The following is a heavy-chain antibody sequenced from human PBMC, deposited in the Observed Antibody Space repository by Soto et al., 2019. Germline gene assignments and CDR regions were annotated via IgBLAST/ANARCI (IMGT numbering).Heavy chain of an antibody. D-gene: IGHD5-12*01. J-gene: IGHJ4*02. Sequence: GGSLRLSCAASGFTFSSYSMNWVRQAPGKGLEWVSYISSSSSTIYYADSVKGRFTISRDNAKNSLYLQMNSLRDEDTAVYYCAGRDGYNSPWYFDYWGQGTLVTVS. CDR3: AGRDGYNSPWYFDY. V-gene: IGHV3-48*02. CDR1: GFTFSSYS. CDR2: ISSSSSTI.